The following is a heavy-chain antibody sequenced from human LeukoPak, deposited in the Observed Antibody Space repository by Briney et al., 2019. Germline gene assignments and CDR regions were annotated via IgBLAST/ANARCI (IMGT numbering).Heavy chain of an antibody. CDR3: ARYSSGYYSHFDY. CDR1: GGTFSSYT. D-gene: IGHD3-22*01. V-gene: IGHV1-69*05. J-gene: IGHJ4*02. CDR2: IIPIFGTA. Sequence: SVKVSCKASGGTFSSYTISWVRQAPGQGLEWMGGIIPIFGTANYAQKFQGRVTITTDESTSTAYMELNSLRSEDTAVYYCARYSSGYYSHFDYWGQGTLVTVSS.